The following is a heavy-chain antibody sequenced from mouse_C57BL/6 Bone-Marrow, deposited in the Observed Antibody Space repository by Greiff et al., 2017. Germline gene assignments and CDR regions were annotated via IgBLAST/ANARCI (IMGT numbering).Heavy chain of an antibody. D-gene: IGHD2-4*01. CDR2: ISSGSSTI. Sequence: EVKLMESGGGLVKPGGSLKLSCAASGFTFSDYGMHWVRQAPEKGLEWVAYISSGSSTIYYADTVKGRFTISRDNAKNTRFLQMTSLRSEDTAMYYCARDYMYYFDYWGQGTTRTVSS. J-gene: IGHJ2*01. CDR1: GFTFSDYG. CDR3: ARDYMYYFDY. V-gene: IGHV5-17*01.